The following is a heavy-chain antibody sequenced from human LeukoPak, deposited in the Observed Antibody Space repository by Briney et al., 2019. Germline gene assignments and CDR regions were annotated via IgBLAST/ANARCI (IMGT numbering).Heavy chain of an antibody. CDR3: SRKGSNWDLLVDH. V-gene: IGHV3-74*01. CDR2: INSDGSST. CDR1: GFTFSSYW. D-gene: IGHD1-1*01. Sequence: PGGSLRLSCAASGFTFSSYWMHWVRQAPGKGLVWVSRINSDGSSTSYADSVKGRFTISRDNAKNTLYLQMNSLRAEDTAVYYCSRKGSNWDLLVDHWGQGIQVTVSS. J-gene: IGHJ4*02.